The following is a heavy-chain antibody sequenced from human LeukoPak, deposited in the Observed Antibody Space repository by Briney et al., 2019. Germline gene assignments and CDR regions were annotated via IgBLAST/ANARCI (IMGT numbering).Heavy chain of an antibody. Sequence: GGSLRLSCAASGFTFSSYSMNWVRQAPGKGLEWVSSISSSSSYICYADSVKGRFTISRDNAKNSLYLQMNSLRAEDTAVYYCASSRWELRLDYWGQGTLVTVSS. CDR3: ASSRWELRLDY. CDR1: GFTFSSYS. V-gene: IGHV3-21*01. J-gene: IGHJ4*02. D-gene: IGHD1-26*01. CDR2: ISSSSSYI.